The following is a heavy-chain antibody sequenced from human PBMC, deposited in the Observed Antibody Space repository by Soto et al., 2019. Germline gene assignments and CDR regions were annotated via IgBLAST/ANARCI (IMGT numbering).Heavy chain of an antibody. CDR2: IFWNDDR. D-gene: IGHD3-10*01. Sequence: QITLKESGPPLVRPTQTLTLTCTFSGFSLTTSGVGVGWIRQPPGKAPEWLALIFWNDDRRYSPTLRNRITITKDTSKNQVVLMMTNMDPVDTATYYCGHRRVGPGWIYGSPSYYWDYWGQGTLVTVSS. J-gene: IGHJ4*02. V-gene: IGHV2-5*01. CDR3: GHRRVGPGWIYGSPSYYWDY. CDR1: GFSLTTSGVG.